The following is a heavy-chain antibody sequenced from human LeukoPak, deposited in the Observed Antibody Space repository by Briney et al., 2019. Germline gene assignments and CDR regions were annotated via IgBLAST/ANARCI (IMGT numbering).Heavy chain of an antibody. J-gene: IGHJ1*01. Sequence: PSETLSLTCAVYGGSFSGYYWSWIRQPPGKGLEWIGEINHSGSTNYNPTLKSRVTISVDTSKNQFSLKLSSVTAADTAVYYCARGQARGYSSSWYAYFQHWGQGTLVTVSS. CDR1: GGSFSGYY. CDR3: ARGQARGYSSSWYAYFQH. V-gene: IGHV4-34*01. CDR2: INHSGST. D-gene: IGHD6-13*01.